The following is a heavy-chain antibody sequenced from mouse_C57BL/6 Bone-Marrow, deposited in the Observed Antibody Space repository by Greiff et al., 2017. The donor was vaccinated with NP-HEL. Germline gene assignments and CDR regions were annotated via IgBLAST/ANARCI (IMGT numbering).Heavy chain of an antibody. CDR3: ARGRNWAWFGY. J-gene: IGHJ3*01. CDR2: ISSGSSTI. D-gene: IGHD4-1*01. V-gene: IGHV5-17*01. CDR1: GFTFSDYG. Sequence: EVMLVESGGGLVKPGGSLKLSCAASGFTFSDYGMHWVRQAPEKGLEWVAYISSGSSTIYYADTVKGRFTFSRDNAKNTLFLQMTSLRSEDTAMYYWARGRNWAWFGYWGQGTLVTVSA.